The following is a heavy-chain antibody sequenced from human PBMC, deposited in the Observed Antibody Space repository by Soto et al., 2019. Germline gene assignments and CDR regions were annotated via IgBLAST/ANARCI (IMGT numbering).Heavy chain of an antibody. CDR2: TRNKDNSYTT. J-gene: IGHJ3*02. CDR1: GFAFSDHY. D-gene: IGHD3-22*01. V-gene: IGHV3-72*01. Sequence: GGSLRLSCAASGFAFSDHYMDWVRQAPGKGLEWVGRTRNKDNSYTTEYAASVKGRFTISRDDSKKSLYLEMNSLKTEDTAVYYCAINYYDTLGYSIDIWGQGTMVTVSS. CDR3: AINYYDTLGYSIDI.